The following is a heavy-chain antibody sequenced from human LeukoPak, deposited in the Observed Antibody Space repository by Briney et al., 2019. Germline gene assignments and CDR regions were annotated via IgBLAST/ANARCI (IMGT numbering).Heavy chain of an antibody. CDR3: ARDGGGNYPPDY. D-gene: IGHD1-26*01. CDR2: IYYSGST. Sequence: PSQTLSLTCTVSGGSISSGGYYWSWIRQHPGKGLEWIGYIYYSGSTYYNPSLKSRVTISVDTSKNQFSLKLSSVTAADTAVYYCARDGGGNYPPDYWGQGTLVTVSS. J-gene: IGHJ4*02. CDR1: GGSISSGGYY. V-gene: IGHV4-31*03.